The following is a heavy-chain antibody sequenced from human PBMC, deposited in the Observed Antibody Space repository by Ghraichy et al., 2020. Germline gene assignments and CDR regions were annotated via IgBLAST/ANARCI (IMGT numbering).Heavy chain of an antibody. Sequence: GSLRLSCAASGFSVRSNFMAWVRQAPGKGLEWVSVIYSGATTDYADSVKGRFTISRDNSRNTLFLQMNSLRAEDTAVYYCAKGGYSRGWYPKGPFDPWGQGTLVTVSS. J-gene: IGHJ5*02. CDR2: IYSGATT. CDR3: AKGGYSRGWYPKGPFDP. V-gene: IGHV3-53*01. CDR1: GFSVRSNF. D-gene: IGHD6-19*01.